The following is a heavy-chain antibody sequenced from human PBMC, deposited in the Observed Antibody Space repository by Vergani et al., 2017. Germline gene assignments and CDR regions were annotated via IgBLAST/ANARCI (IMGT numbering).Heavy chain of an antibody. V-gene: IGHV3-23*01. CDR2: ISGSGGST. CDR1: GFTFSSYA. Sequence: EVQLLESGGGLVQPGGSLRLSCAASGFTFSSYAMSWVRQAPGKGLEWVSAISGSGGSTYYADSVKGLFTISRGNSKNTLYLQMNSLRAEDTAVYYCAKEPPKNIAAAGANYFDYGGQGTLVAVSS. D-gene: IGHD6-13*01. J-gene: IGHJ4*02. CDR3: AKEPPKNIAAAGANYFDY.